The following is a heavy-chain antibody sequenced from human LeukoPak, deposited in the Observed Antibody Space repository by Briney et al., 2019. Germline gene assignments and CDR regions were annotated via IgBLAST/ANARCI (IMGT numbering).Heavy chain of an antibody. CDR3: ARVPHRDYIHYYGMDV. CDR1: GYTFTSYD. V-gene: IGHV1-8*01. Sequence: ASVKVSCKASGYTFTSYDINWVRQATGQGLEWMGWMNPNSGNTGYAQKFQGRVTMTRNTSISTAYMELSSLRSEDTAVYYCARVPHRDYIHYYGMDVWGQGTTVTVS. D-gene: IGHD4-11*01. J-gene: IGHJ6*02. CDR2: MNPNSGNT.